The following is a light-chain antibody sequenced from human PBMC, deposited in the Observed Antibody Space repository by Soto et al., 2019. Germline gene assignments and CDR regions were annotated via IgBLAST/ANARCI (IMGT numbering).Light chain of an antibody. CDR1: SSDIGGYNY. J-gene: IGLJ1*01. CDR3: SSYTSISTLV. Sequence: QSVLTQPASVSGSPGQSITISCTGTSSDIGGYNYVSWYQQYPGKAPKVMIYEVRNRPSGVSNRFSGTESGNTASLTISGLQAEDEADYYCSSYTSISTLVFGTGTKVTVL. V-gene: IGLV2-14*01. CDR2: EVR.